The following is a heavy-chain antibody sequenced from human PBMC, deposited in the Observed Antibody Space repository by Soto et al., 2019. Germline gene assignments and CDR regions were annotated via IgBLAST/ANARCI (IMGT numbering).Heavy chain of an antibody. V-gene: IGHV4-59*01. CDR3: ARDSSSGSSYYYYGMDV. CDR1: GGSISSYY. J-gene: IGHJ6*02. D-gene: IGHD1-26*01. CDR2: IYYSGSN. Sequence: SETLSLTCTVSGGSISSYYWSWIRQPPGKGLEWIGYIYYSGSNNYNPTLKSRVTISVDTSKNQFSLKLSSVTAAGTAVYYCARDSSSGSSYYYYGMDVWGQGTTATVSS.